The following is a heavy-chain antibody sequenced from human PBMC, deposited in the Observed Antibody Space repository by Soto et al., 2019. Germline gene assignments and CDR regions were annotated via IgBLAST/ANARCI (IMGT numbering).Heavy chain of an antibody. V-gene: IGHV4-30-4*01. CDR1: GGYISNGDYY. D-gene: IGHD3-10*01. CDR3: ARSAMVRGVPLDY. CDR2: IYYSGST. Sequence: PSQMLPLTCTVSGGYISNGDYYWSWIRQPPGKGLEWIGYIYYSGSTYYNPSLKSRVTISVDTSKNQFSLKLSSVTAADTAVYYCARSAMVRGVPLDYWGQGTLVTVSS. J-gene: IGHJ4*02.